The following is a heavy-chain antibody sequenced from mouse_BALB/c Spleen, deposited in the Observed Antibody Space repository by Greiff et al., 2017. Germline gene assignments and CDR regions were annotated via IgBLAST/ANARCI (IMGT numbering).Heavy chain of an antibody. CDR3: TPLLETGADY. CDR1: GYTFTSYW. CDR2: IYPGDGDT. D-gene: IGHD4-1*01. V-gene: IGHV1-5*01. Sequence: EVQLQESGAELARPGASVKLSCKASGYTFTSYWMQWVKQRPGQGLEWIGAIYPGDGDTSYNQKFKGKAKLTAVTSTSTAYMELSSLTNEDSAVYYCTPLLETGADYWGQGTTLTVSS. J-gene: IGHJ2*01.